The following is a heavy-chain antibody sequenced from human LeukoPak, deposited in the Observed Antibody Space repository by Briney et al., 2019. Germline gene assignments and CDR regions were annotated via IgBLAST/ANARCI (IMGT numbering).Heavy chain of an antibody. CDR1: GFTFSDYY. D-gene: IGHD3-22*01. J-gene: IGHJ4*02. CDR3: TTVGPYDSSGYSNY. CDR2: IKSKTDGGTT. Sequence: GGSLRLSCAASGFTFSDYYMSWVRQAPGKGLEWVGRIKSKTDGGTTDYAAPVKGRFTISRDDSKNTLYLQMNSLKTEDTAVYYCTTVGPYDSSGYSNYWGQGTLVTVSS. V-gene: IGHV3-15*01.